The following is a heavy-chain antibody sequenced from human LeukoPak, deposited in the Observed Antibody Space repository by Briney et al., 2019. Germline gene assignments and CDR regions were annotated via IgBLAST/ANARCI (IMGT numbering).Heavy chain of an antibody. D-gene: IGHD6-13*01. V-gene: IGHV1-8*03. CDR3: ARSIAAAGTVDY. CDR2: MNPNSGNT. CDR1: GWTFTSYD. J-gene: IGHJ4*02. Sequence: ASVTVSCQASGWTFTSYDIHWLRPATGQGLAWVGWMNPNSGNTGYAQKFQGRVTITRNTSISTAYMELSSLRSEDTAVFYCARSIAAAGTVDYWGQGTLVTVSS.